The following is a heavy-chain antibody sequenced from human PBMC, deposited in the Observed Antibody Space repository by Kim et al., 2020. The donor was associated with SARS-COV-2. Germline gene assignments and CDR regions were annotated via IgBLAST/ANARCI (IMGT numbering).Heavy chain of an antibody. Sequence: SETLSLTCAVYGGSFSGYYWSWIRQPPGKGLEWIGEINHSGSTNYNPSLKSRVTISVDTSKNQFSLKLSSVTAADTAVYYCARGRLQWLVDYRFDPWGQGTLVTVSS. J-gene: IGHJ5*02. V-gene: IGHV4-34*01. D-gene: IGHD6-19*01. CDR3: ARGRLQWLVDYRFDP. CDR2: INHSGST. CDR1: GGSFSGYY.